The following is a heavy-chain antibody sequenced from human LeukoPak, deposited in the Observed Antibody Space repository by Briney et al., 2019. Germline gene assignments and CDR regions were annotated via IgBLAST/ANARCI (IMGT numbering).Heavy chain of an antibody. CDR3: ATDFLGEAAATFDY. V-gene: IGHV1-2*02. CDR1: GYTFTGYY. D-gene: IGHD3-16*01. J-gene: IGHJ4*02. CDR2: INPNSGGT. Sequence: ASVKVSCKASGYTFTGYYMHWVRQAPGQGLEWMGWINPNSGGTNYAQKFQGRVTMTRDTSISTAYMELSRLRSDDTAVHYCATDFLGEAAATFDYWGQGTLVTVSS.